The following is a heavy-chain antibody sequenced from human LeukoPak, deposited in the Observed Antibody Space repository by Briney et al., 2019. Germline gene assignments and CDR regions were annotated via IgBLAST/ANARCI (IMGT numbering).Heavy chain of an antibody. V-gene: IGHV1-2*02. CDR2: LNVNSGDT. D-gene: IGHD6-19*01. J-gene: IGHJ5*02. CDR3: AADTSSGWYWGGFDP. Sequence: ASVKVSCKASGYTFTDYYIHWVRQAPGQGLEWMGWLNVNSGDTYYAQNFQDRVTMTGDTSISTAYMELSSLRSEDTAVYYCAADTSSGWYWGGFDPWGQGTLVTVSS. CDR1: GYTFTDYY.